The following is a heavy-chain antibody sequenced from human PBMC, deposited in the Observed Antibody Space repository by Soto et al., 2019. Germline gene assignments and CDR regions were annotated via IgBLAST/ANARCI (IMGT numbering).Heavy chain of an antibody. CDR2: INPNSGGT. CDR3: AREGMGYSYIA. V-gene: IGHV1-2*04. CDR1: GYTFTGYY. J-gene: IGHJ5*02. D-gene: IGHD5-18*01. Sequence: ASVKVSCKASGYTFTGYYIHWVRQAPGQGLEWMGWINPNSGGTNYAQKFQGWVTMTRDTPISTAYMELSRLRSDDTAVYYCAREGMGYSYIAWGQGTLVTVSS.